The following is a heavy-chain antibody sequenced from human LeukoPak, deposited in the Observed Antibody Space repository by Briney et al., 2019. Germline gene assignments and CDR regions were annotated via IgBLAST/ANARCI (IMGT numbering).Heavy chain of an antibody. Sequence: GGSLRLSCAASGFTVSSNYMSWVRQAPGKGLEWVSVIYSGGSTYYADSVKGRFTISRDNSKNTLYLQMNSLSAEDTAVYYCAREAVGATYNWFDPWGQGTLVTVSS. CDR2: IYSGGST. J-gene: IGHJ5*02. V-gene: IGHV3-53*01. CDR1: GFTVSSNY. D-gene: IGHD1-26*01. CDR3: AREAVGATYNWFDP.